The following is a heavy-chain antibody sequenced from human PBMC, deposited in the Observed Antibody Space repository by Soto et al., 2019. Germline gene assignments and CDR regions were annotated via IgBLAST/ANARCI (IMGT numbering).Heavy chain of an antibody. Sequence: QVQLVQSGAEVKKPGSSVKVSCKASGGTFSSYAISWVRQAPGQGLEWMGGIIPIFGTANYAQKFQGRVTIPADESTVTAYRELRSLRSEDTAVYYCARSITGTVSYYYGMDVWGQGTTVTVSS. V-gene: IGHV1-69*12. D-gene: IGHD1-20*01. CDR3: ARSITGTVSYYYGMDV. CDR2: IIPIFGTA. J-gene: IGHJ6*02. CDR1: GGTFSSYA.